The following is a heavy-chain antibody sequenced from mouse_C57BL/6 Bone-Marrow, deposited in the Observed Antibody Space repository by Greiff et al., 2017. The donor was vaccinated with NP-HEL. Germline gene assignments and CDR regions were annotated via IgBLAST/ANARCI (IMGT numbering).Heavy chain of an antibody. J-gene: IGHJ3*01. CDR3: ATYYGSSWAY. D-gene: IGHD1-1*01. V-gene: IGHV3-6*01. Sequence: EVQLVESGPGLVKPSQSLSLTCSVTGYSITSGYYWNWIRQFPGNKLEWMGYISYDGSNNYNPSLKNRISITRDTSKNQFFLKLNSVTTEDTATYYCATYYGSSWAYWGQGTLVTVSA. CDR2: ISYDGSN. CDR1: GYSITSGYY.